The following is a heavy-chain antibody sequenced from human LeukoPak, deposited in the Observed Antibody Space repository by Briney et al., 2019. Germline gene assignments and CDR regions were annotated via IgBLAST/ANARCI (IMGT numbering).Heavy chain of an antibody. J-gene: IGHJ4*02. Sequence: RGSLRLSCAASGFTFSSYAMSWVRQAPGKGLEWVSAISGSGGSTYYADSVKGRFTISRDNSKNTLYLQMNSLRAEDTAVYYCAKPTYYYDSSGYVYYFDYWGQGTLVTVSS. CDR2: ISGSGGST. D-gene: IGHD3-22*01. V-gene: IGHV3-23*01. CDR1: GFTFSSYA. CDR3: AKPTYYYDSSGYVYYFDY.